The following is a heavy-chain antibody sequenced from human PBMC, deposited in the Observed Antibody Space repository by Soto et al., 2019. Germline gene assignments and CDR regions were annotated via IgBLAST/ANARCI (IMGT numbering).Heavy chain of an antibody. J-gene: IGHJ3*02. CDR1: EFTFTSFW. D-gene: IGHD5-18*01. V-gene: IGHV3-74*01. CDR2: VNKDGSDT. CDR3: ARGGYHHGFDI. Sequence: EAQLVESGGGLVLPGGSLRLSCAASEFTFTSFWMHWDRQAPGKGLVWVSRVNKDGSDTIYADSVKGRFTISRDNAKNTLYLQMNSLGADDTAVYYCARGGYHHGFDIWGRGTLVSVSA.